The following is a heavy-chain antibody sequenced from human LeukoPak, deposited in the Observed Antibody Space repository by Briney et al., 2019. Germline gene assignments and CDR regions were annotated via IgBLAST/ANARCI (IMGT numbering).Heavy chain of an antibody. D-gene: IGHD2-2*01. CDR2: IGQDGTEE. CDR1: GFNFSSHW. CDR3: ARGYCSGTSCFGAFDI. Sequence: GGSLRLSCAASGFNFSSHWMSWVRQAPGKGLEWVANIGQDGTEENYVDSVKGRFTISRDNAKNSLYLQMSSLRAEDTAVYHCARGYCSGTSCFGAFDIWGQGTMVPVSS. V-gene: IGHV3-7*01. J-gene: IGHJ3*02.